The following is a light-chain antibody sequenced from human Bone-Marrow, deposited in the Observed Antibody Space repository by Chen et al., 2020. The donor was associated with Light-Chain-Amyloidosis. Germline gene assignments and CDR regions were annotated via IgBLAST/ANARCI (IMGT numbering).Light chain of an antibody. CDR3: QSYQGSSMGV. CDR1: SGSIATNY. CDR2: EDD. Sequence: NFMLTQPHSVSESPGKTVTISCTRSSGSIATNYVQWYQQRPGSSPTTVIYEDDQSPSGVPDRFSGSIDRSSNSASLTISGLKTEDEADYYCQSYQGSSMGVFGGGTKLTVL. J-gene: IGLJ3*02. V-gene: IGLV6-57*01.